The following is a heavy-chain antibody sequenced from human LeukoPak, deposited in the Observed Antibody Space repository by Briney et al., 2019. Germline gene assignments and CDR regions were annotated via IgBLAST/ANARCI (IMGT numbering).Heavy chain of an antibody. V-gene: IGHV4-61*09. CDR1: GDSISSGSYY. D-gene: IGHD5-24*01. CDR2: IYTSGTT. J-gene: IGHJ3*02. Sequence: SETLSLTCAVSGDSISSGSYYWTWIRQPAGEGLEWIGHIYTSGTTKYNPARQSRVTISLDTSKNPLSLDLNSITAADTAVYYCARDGYINDAFDIWGQGTMVIVSS. CDR3: ARDGYINDAFDI.